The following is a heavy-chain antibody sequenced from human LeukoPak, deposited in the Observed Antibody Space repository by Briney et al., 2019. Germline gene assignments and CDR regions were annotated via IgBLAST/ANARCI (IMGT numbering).Heavy chain of an antibody. D-gene: IGHD1-26*01. CDR2: ISSSSSTI. V-gene: IGHV3-11*04. Sequence: GSLRLSCAASGFTFSDYYMSWIRQAPGKGLEWVSYISSSSSTIYYADSVKGRFTISRDNAKNSLYLQMNSLRAEDTAVYYCARDVFGPLRGSYYFDYWGQGTLVTVSS. CDR1: GFTFSDYY. CDR3: ARDVFGPLRGSYYFDY. J-gene: IGHJ4*02.